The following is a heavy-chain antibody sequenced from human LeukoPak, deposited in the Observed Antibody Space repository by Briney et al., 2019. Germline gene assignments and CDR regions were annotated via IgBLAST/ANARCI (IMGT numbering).Heavy chain of an antibody. Sequence: SSETLSLTCTVSGGSISSYYWSWIRQPPGKGLEWIGYIYYSGGTNYNPSLKSRVTISVDTSKNQFSLKLSSVTAADTAVYYCARNSYGYPPLDYWGQGTLVTVSS. CDR2: IYYSGGT. CDR3: ARNSYGYPPLDY. V-gene: IGHV4-59*01. CDR1: GGSISSYY. D-gene: IGHD5-18*01. J-gene: IGHJ4*02.